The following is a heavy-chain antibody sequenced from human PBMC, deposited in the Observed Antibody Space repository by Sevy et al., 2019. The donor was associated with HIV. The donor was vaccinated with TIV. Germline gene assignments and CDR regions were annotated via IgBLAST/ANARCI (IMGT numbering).Heavy chain of an antibody. Sequence: GGSLRLSCAASGFTFSDDYMSWIRQAPGKGLEWVSQISSSGSSIYYADSVKGRFTISRDNAKNSLYLQMNSLRAEDTAVYYCAKSGRSGGTCAYSWGQGTLVTVSS. CDR3: AKSGRSGGTCAYS. D-gene: IGHD2-15*01. CDR2: ISSSGSSI. J-gene: IGHJ5*02. CDR1: GFTFSDDY. V-gene: IGHV3-11*01.